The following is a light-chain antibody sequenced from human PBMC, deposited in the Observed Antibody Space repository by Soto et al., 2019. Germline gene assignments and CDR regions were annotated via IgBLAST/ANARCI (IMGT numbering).Light chain of an antibody. CDR2: TAS. J-gene: IGKJ4*01. V-gene: IGKV1-6*01. CDR3: LQDYNYPLT. CDR1: QGIRND. Sequence: AIQMTQSPSSLSASVGDRVTITCRASQGIRNDLAWYQRKPGKAPKLLIYTASSLQNGVPPRFSGSGSDTVFTLTIDSLQPEDFATYYCLQDYNYPLTFGGGTKVDIK.